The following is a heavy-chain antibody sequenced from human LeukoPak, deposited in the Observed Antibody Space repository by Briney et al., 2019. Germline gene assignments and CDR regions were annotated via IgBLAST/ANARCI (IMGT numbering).Heavy chain of an antibody. J-gene: IGHJ4*02. CDR3: AREGYYYDSSGYAEAVDY. Sequence: GRSLRLSCAAYGFTFSSYSMNWVRQAPGKGLEWVSSISSSSSYIYYADSVKGRFTISRDNAKNSLYLQMNSLRAEDTAVYYCAREGYYYDSSGYAEAVDYWGQGTLVTVSS. V-gene: IGHV3-21*01. D-gene: IGHD3-22*01. CDR1: GFTFSSYS. CDR2: ISSSSSYI.